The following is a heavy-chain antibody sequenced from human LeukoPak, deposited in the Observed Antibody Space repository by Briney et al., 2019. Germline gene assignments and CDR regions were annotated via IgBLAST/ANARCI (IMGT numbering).Heavy chain of an antibody. D-gene: IGHD3-22*01. J-gene: IGHJ3*02. CDR3: ANAEDYYDSSGDQAAFDI. CDR2: ISSSSSYI. V-gene: IGHV3-21*01. Sequence: PGGSLRLSCAASGFTFSSYSMNWVRQAPGKGLDWVSSISSSSSYIYYADSMKGRFTISRDNAKNSLYLQMNSLRAEDTAVYYCANAEDYYDSSGDQAAFDIWGQGTMVTVSS. CDR1: GFTFSSYS.